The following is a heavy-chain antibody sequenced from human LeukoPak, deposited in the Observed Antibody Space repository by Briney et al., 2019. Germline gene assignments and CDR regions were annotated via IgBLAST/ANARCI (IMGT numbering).Heavy chain of an antibody. Sequence: GASVKVSCKASGYTFTGYYMHWVRQAPGQGLEWMGWINPNSGGTNYAQKLQGRVTMTTDTSTSTAYMELRSLRSDDTAVYYCARELGDYLWGSFRYTGIREGVRFDYWGQGTPVTVSS. V-gene: IGHV1-2*02. D-gene: IGHD3-16*02. CDR1: GYTFTGYY. J-gene: IGHJ4*02. CDR2: INPNSGGT. CDR3: ARELGDYLWGSFRYTGIREGVRFDY.